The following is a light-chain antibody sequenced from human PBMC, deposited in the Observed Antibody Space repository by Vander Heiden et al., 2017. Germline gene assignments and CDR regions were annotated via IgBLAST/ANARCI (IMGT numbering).Light chain of an antibody. Sequence: QSALSQPPSASGSPGPPVTISCTGTSSGVGGYNYVSWYRQHPGKAPELMIYEVSRRPSGVPDRFSGSKSGNTASLTVSGLQAEDEADYYCISYAGRNVYVVGTGTKVTVL. CDR1: SSGVGGYNY. CDR3: ISYAGRNVYV. V-gene: IGLV2-8*01. CDR2: EVS. J-gene: IGLJ1*01.